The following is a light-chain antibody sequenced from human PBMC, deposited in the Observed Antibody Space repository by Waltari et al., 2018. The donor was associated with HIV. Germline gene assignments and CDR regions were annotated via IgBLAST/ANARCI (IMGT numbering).Light chain of an antibody. J-gene: IGLJ2*01. CDR2: DVK. CDR3: SSYSDSSYLV. Sequence: QSALTQPASVSGSPGQSITISCTGASSDVGLYMYVSWYQLHPDKAPKLIIYDVKNRPSGVSNRFSGSKSGNTASLTISGLQPEDEADYCCSSYSDSSYLVFGGGTKLTVL. CDR1: SSDVGLYMY. V-gene: IGLV2-14*03.